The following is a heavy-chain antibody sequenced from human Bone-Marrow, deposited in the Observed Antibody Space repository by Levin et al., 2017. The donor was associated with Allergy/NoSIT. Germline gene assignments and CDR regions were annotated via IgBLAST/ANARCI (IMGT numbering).Heavy chain of an antibody. CDR1: GGTFSSSA. D-gene: IGHD4-23*01. CDR3: ARDAGWELITWFDP. J-gene: IGHJ5*02. CDR2: IIPLFNTV. V-gene: IGHV1-69*06. Sequence: LGESLKISCKASGGTFSSSAISWVRQAPGQGLEWLGGIIPLFNTVNYAQKFQGRVTITADKSTGTAYMELNSLRYEDTAVYYCARDAGWELITWFDPWGQGTLVTVSS.